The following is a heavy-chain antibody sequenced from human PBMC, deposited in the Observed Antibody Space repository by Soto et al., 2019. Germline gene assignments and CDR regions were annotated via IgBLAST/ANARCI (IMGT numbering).Heavy chain of an antibody. V-gene: IGHV3-21*01. CDR3: AREDYSNFDY. D-gene: IGHD4-4*01. CDR1: GFTFSSYS. Sequence: GGSLRLSCAASGFTFSSYSMNWVRQAPGKGLEWVSSISSSSSYIYSADSVKGRFTISRDNAKNSLYLQMNSLRAEDTAVYYCAREDYSNFDYWGQGTLVTVS. CDR2: ISSSSSYI. J-gene: IGHJ4*02.